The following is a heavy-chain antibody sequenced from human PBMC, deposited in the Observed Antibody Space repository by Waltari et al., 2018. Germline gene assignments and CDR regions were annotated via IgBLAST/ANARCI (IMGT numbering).Heavy chain of an antibody. CDR2: IYPGWAT. CDR1: GYSISGGDF. Sequence: QLHLQESGPGLLKPSETLSLTCAVSGYSISGGDFWGWIRQPPGKGWEWIGSIYPGWATYFNPSLNSRVTISVDKSKNQYSLNLRSMTAADTAVYYCARRGRLSSYFFDYWGQGTLVTVSS. CDR3: ARRGRLSSYFFDY. V-gene: IGHV4-38-2*01. D-gene: IGHD2-15*01. J-gene: IGHJ4*02.